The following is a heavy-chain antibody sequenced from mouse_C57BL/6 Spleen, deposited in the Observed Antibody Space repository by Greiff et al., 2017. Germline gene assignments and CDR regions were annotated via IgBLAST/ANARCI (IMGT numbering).Heavy chain of an antibody. J-gene: IGHJ3*01. Sequence: VKLQQPGAELVRPGTSVKLSCKASGYTFTSYWMHWVKQRPGQGLEWIGVIDPSDSYTNYNQKFKGKATLTVDTSSSTAYMQLSSLTSEDSAVYYCARGDYGSSFAYWGQGTLVTVSA. CDR2: IDPSDSYT. CDR3: ARGDYGSSFAY. D-gene: IGHD1-1*01. CDR1: GYTFTSYW. V-gene: IGHV1-59*01.